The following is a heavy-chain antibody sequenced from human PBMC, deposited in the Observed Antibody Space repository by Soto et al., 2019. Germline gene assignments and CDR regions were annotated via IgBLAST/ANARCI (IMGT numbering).Heavy chain of an antibody. V-gene: IGHV1-69*01. J-gene: IGHJ4*02. CDR2: IIPVFDTA. Sequence: QVQLVQSGAEVKKPGSSVKVSCKASGGTFRSYAISWVRQAPGQGLEWMGGIIPVFDTANYARKFQGRVTITADESTSTAYMELSGLRSEDSAVFYCARVDEPYCGGGSCYQRFLYWGQGTLVTVSS. CDR3: ARVDEPYCGGGSCYQRFLY. D-gene: IGHD2-15*01. CDR1: GGTFRSYA.